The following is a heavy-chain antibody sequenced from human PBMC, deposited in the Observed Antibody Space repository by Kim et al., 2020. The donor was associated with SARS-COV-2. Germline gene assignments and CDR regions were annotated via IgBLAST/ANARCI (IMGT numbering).Heavy chain of an antibody. D-gene: IGHD4-17*01. Sequence: SETLSLTCTVSGGSISSGGYYWSWIRQHPGKGLEWIGYIYYSGSTYYNPSLKSRVTISVDTSKNQFSLKLSSVTAADTAVYYCARDATDNTVTTGFDPWGQGTLVTVSS. CDR1: GGSISSGGYY. J-gene: IGHJ5*02. V-gene: IGHV4-31*03. CDR2: IYYSGST. CDR3: ARDATDNTVTTGFDP.